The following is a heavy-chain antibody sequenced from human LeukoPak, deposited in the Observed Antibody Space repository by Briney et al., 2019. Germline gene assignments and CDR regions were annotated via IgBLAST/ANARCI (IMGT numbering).Heavy chain of an antibody. Sequence: GGSLRLSCAASGFISSDYYMSWIRQAPGKGLEWVSYISNSGTMIYYRDSVKGRFTVSRDNAKNSLYLQMNSLRAEDTAVYYCAGGVQGAGPFDYWGQGSLVTVSS. CDR1: GFISSDYY. J-gene: IGHJ4*02. CDR2: ISNSGTMI. D-gene: IGHD3-16*01. V-gene: IGHV3-11*01. CDR3: AGGVQGAGPFDY.